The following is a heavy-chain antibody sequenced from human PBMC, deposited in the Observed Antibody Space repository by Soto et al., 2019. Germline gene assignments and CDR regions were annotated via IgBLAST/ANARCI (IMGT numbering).Heavy chain of an antibody. CDR1: CGSISSGGYY. V-gene: IGHV4-31*03. D-gene: IGHD5-18*01. CDR3: ARGYSYGYYFDY. J-gene: IGHJ4*02. Sequence: SETLSPTCTFSCGSISSGGYYWSWIRQHPGKGLEWIGYIYYSGSTYYNPSLKSRVTISVDTSKNQFSLKLSSVTAADTAVYYCARGYSYGYYFDYWGQGTLVTVSS. CDR2: IYYSGST.